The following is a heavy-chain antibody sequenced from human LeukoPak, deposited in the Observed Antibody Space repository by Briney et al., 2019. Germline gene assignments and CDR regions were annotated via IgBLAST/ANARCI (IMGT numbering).Heavy chain of an antibody. CDR3: ARDSPEGYCTNGVCYSPYYYYYYMDV. CDR1: GFTFDDYG. J-gene: IGHJ6*03. Sequence: GGSLRLSCAASGFTFDDYGMSWVRQAPGKGLEWVSGINWNGGSTGYADSVKGRFTISRDNAKNSLYLQMNSLRAEDTALYYCARDSPEGYCTNGVCYSPYYYYYYMDVWGKGTTVTVSS. D-gene: IGHD2-8*01. V-gene: IGHV3-20*04. CDR2: INWNGGST.